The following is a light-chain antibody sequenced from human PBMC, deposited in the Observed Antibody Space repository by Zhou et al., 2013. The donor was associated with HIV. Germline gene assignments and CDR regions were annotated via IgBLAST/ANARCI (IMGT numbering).Light chain of an antibody. CDR2: AAS. CDR3: QKYNSGGT. J-gene: IGKJ4*01. CDR1: QGIGDH. Sequence: IQMTQSPSSLSASVGDRVTIACRASQGIGDHLAWYQQKPGRVPKLLIYAASTLQPGVPSRFSGSGSGTDFTLTISSLQPEDVATYYCQKYNSGGTFGGGTKVEIK. V-gene: IGKV1-27*01.